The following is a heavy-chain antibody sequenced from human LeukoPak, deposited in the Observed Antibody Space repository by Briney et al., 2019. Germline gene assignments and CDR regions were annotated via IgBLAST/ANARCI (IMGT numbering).Heavy chain of an antibody. Sequence: GGSLRLSRAASGFTFSSYAMSWARQAPGKGLEWVSAISGSGGSTYYADSVKGRFTISRDNSKNTLYLQMNSRRAEDTAVYYCAKDLEGIALWFGETSGGAFDIWGQGTMVTVSS. V-gene: IGHV3-23*01. CDR1: GFTFSSYA. D-gene: IGHD3-10*01. CDR3: AKDLEGIALWFGETSGGAFDI. CDR2: ISGSGGST. J-gene: IGHJ3*02.